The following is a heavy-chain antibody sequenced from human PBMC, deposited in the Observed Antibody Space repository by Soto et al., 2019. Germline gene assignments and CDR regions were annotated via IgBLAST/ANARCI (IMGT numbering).Heavy chain of an antibody. Sequence: SETLSLTCIVSGESISGSSYYWGWIRQPPGKGLEWIGSIYYSGRTYYNPSFKSRVTISIDTSKNQFSLKLSSVTATDTAVYYCARQRTTVVTQAYFDHWGQGALVTVS. CDR3: ARQRTTVVTQAYFDH. CDR2: IYYSGRT. CDR1: GESISGSSYY. J-gene: IGHJ4*02. D-gene: IGHD2-21*02. V-gene: IGHV4-39*01.